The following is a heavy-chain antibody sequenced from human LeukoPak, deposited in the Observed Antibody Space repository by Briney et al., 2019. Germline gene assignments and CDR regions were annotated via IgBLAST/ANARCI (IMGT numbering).Heavy chain of an antibody. J-gene: IGHJ4*02. CDR2: INHSGST. CDR3: ARCTIAVAGTYYFDY. V-gene: IGHV4-34*01. D-gene: IGHD6-19*01. CDR1: GFTFSSYA. Sequence: GSLRLSCAASGFTFSSYAMSWVRQPPGKGLEWIGEINHSGSTNYNPSLKSRVTVSVDTSKNQFSLKLSSVTAADTAVYYCARCTIAVAGTYYFDYWGQGTLVTVSS.